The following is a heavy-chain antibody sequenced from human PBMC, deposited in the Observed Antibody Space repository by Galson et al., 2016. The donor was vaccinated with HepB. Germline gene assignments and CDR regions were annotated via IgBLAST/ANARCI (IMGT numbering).Heavy chain of an antibody. J-gene: IGHJ4*02. CDR2: IKQDGSEK. V-gene: IGHV3-7*01. Sequence: SLRLSCAASGFSFSDYRMTWVRQAPGKGLEWVAIIKQDGSEKYYVDSVKGRFTISRDNAKNSLYLQMNSLRAEDTAIYYCVSRRHIAADGVDWGQGILVTVS. CDR1: GFSFSDYR. D-gene: IGHD6-13*01. CDR3: VSRRHIAADGVD.